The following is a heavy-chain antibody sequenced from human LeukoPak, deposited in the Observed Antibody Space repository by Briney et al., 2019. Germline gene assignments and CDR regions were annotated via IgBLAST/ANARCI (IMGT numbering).Heavy chain of an antibody. CDR1: GFTFSSYS. V-gene: IGHV3-21*01. D-gene: IGHD1-26*01. CDR3: ARYRLIVGVQIPGD. J-gene: IGHJ4*02. CDR2: ISSSSSYI. Sequence: GGSLRLSCAASGFTFSSYSMNWVRQAPGKGLEWVSSISSSSSYIYYADSVKGRFTISRDNAKNSLYLQMNSLRAEDTAVYYCARYRLIVGVQIPGDWGQGTLVTVSS.